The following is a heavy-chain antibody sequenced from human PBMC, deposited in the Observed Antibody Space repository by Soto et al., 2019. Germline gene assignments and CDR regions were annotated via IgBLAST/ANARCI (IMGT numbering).Heavy chain of an antibody. J-gene: IGHJ3*02. Sequence: GPTLLKPTQTLTLTCTFSGFSLSTSGVGVGWIRQPPGKALEWLALIYWDDDKRYSPSLKSRLTITKDTSKNQVVLTMTNMDPVDTATYYCAHRGRTGDHDAFDIWGQGTMVTVSS. CDR3: AHRGRTGDHDAFDI. D-gene: IGHD7-27*01. V-gene: IGHV2-5*02. CDR1: GFSLSTSGVG. CDR2: IYWDDDK.